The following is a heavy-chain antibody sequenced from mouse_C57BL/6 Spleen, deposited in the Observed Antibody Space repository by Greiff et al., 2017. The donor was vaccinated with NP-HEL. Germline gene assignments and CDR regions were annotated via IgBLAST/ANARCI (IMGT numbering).Heavy chain of an antibody. CDR3: ARGPITTVVAGYFDV. CDR1: GFTFSSYA. CDR2: ISDGGSYT. Sequence: EVKLVESGGGLVKPGGSLKLSCAASGFTFSSYAMSWVRQTPEKRLEWVATISDGGSYTYYPDNVKGRFTISRDNAKNNLYLQMSHLKSEDTAMYYCARGPITTVVAGYFDVWGTGTTVTVSS. J-gene: IGHJ1*03. D-gene: IGHD1-1*01. V-gene: IGHV5-4*03.